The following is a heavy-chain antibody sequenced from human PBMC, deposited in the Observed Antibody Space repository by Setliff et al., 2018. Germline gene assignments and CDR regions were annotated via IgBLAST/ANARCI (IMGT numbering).Heavy chain of an antibody. CDR2: IRYDGSKK. J-gene: IGHJ4*02. CDR1: GFAFSIYG. Sequence: GGSLRLSCAASGFAFSIYGIYWFRHTPGKGLEWVAYIRYDGSKKDYADYVRGRFTISRDNSKNTVYLQMNSLRPEDTAVYFCAKELIEVLMTGLEFWGQGSMVTVSS. V-gene: IGHV3-30*02. CDR3: AKELIEVLMTGLEF. D-gene: IGHD3-22*01.